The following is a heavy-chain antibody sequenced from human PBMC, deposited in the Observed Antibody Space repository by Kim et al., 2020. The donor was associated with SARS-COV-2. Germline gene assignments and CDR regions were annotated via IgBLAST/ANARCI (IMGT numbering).Heavy chain of an antibody. CDR2: ISGSGGST. CDR3: ADQYSYGYDTDAFDI. CDR1: GFTFSSYA. V-gene: IGHV3-23*01. Sequence: GGSLRLSCAASGFTFSSYAMSWVRQAPGKGLEWVSAISGSGGSTYYADSVKGRFTISRDNTKNTLYLQMNSLRAEDTAVYYCADQYSYGYDTDAFDIWGQGTMVTVSS. J-gene: IGHJ3*02. D-gene: IGHD5-18*01.